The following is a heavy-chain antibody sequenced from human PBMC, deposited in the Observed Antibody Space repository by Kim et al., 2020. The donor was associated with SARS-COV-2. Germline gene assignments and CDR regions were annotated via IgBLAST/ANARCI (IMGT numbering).Heavy chain of an antibody. D-gene: IGHD1-26*01. V-gene: IGHV4-34*01. J-gene: IGHJ6*02. CDR2: INPNGST. Sequence: SETLSLTCAVYGGSFSGYYWSWIRQPPGKGLEWIGEINPNGSTNYNPSLKSRVTISVDTSKNQFSLKLSSVTAADTAVYYCARGRINSLFYYYYYGMDVWGQGTTVTVSS. CDR1: GGSFSGYY. CDR3: ARGRINSLFYYYYYGMDV.